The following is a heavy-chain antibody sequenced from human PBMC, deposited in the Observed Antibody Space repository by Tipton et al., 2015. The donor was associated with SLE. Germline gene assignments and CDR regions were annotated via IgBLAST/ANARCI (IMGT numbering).Heavy chain of an antibody. CDR3: ARDDIAADDMDV. CDR1: GFTFEDYA. J-gene: IGHJ6*02. D-gene: IGHD6-6*01. Sequence: SLRLSCAASGFTFEDYAMHWVRQAPGKGLEWVSGVTWNSGNIDYADSVKGRFTISRDNARNSLYLQMNSLRAEDTAVYYCARDDIAADDMDVWGQGTTVTVSS. V-gene: IGHV3-9*01. CDR2: VTWNSGNI.